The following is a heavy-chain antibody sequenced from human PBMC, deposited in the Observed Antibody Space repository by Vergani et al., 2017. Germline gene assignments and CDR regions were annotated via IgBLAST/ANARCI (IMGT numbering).Heavy chain of an antibody. CDR3: LARSSPGGDYYYYYMDV. CDR2: IYTSGST. CDR1: GGSISSGSYY. V-gene: IGHV4-61*02. Sequence: QVQLQESGPGLVKPSQTLSLTCTVSGGSISSGSYYWSWIRQPAGKGLEWIGRIYTSGSTNYNPSLKSRVTISVDTSKNQFSLKLSSVTAADTAVYYCLARSSPGGDYYYYYMDVWGKGTTVTVSS. D-gene: IGHD6-6*01. J-gene: IGHJ6*03.